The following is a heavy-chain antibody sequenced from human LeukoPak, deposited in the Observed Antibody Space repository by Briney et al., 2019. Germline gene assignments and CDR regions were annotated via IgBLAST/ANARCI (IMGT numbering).Heavy chain of an antibody. J-gene: IGHJ6*03. D-gene: IGHD1-1*01. CDR3: ARLKRNDGGLLHYYYMDV. V-gene: IGHV4-61*02. CDR1: GGSISSGSHY. Sequence: SETLSLTCTVSGGSISSGSHYWSWIRQPAGKGLEWIGRVYTSGSTDYNPSLKSRVTISVDTSKNQFSLKLSSVTAADTAVYYCARLKRNDGGLLHYYYMDVWGKGTTVTISS. CDR2: VYTSGST.